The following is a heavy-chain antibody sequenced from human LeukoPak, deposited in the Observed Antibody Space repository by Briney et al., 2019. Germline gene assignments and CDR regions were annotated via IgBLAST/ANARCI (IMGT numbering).Heavy chain of an antibody. CDR1: GFTFSSYS. Sequence: GGSLRLSCAASGFTFSSYSMTWVRQAPGKGLEWVSYISSSSSTIYYADSVKGRFTISRDNAKNSLYLQMNSLRAEDTAVYYCARVGREMATIFGYWGQGTLVTVSS. D-gene: IGHD5-24*01. V-gene: IGHV3-48*01. CDR2: ISSSSSTI. J-gene: IGHJ4*02. CDR3: ARVGREMATIFGY.